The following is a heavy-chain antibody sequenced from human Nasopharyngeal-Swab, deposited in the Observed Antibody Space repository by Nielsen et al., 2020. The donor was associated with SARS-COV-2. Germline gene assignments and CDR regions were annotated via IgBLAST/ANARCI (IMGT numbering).Heavy chain of an antibody. J-gene: IGHJ6*02. V-gene: IGHV3-9*01. CDR3: ATSPFSSSWYDASYYYGMDV. D-gene: IGHD6-13*01. CDR2: ISWNSGSI. Sequence: SLKISCAASGSTFDDYAMHWVRQAPGKGLEWVSGISWNSGSIGYADSVKGRFTISRDNAKNSLYLQMNSLRAEDTALYYCATSPFSSSWYDASYYYGMDVWGQGTTVTVSS. CDR1: GSTFDDYA.